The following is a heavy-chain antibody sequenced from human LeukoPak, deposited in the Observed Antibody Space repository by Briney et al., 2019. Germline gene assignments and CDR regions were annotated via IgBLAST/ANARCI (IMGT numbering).Heavy chain of an antibody. D-gene: IGHD1-26*01. V-gene: IGHV3-7*01. Sequence: PGGSLTLSCAATGFTFSNYWMRWLRQAPGKGLEWVANIKYDGRETLYVDSVKGRFTISRDNAKHSLFLQMNSLGAEDTGVYYCARYLNSGPEDFWGQGTLVTVSS. CDR1: GFTFSNYW. J-gene: IGHJ4*02. CDR3: ARYLNSGPEDF. CDR2: IKYDGRET.